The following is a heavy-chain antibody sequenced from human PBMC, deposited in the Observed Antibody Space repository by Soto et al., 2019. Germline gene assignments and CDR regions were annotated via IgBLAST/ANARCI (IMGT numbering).Heavy chain of an antibody. Sequence: SVKVDCKTPGYTFTGNGISLVRQAPGQGLEWMGWISPNTGNIKYAQKLQGRVIMTTDTSTSTAYMELRSLRSDDTAVYYCVKDRDSNSWPSRDVWGPGTTVTVYS. CDR3: VKDRDSNSWPSRDV. CDR1: GYTFTGNG. V-gene: IGHV1-18*01. D-gene: IGHD3-22*01. J-gene: IGHJ6*02. CDR2: ISPNTGNI.